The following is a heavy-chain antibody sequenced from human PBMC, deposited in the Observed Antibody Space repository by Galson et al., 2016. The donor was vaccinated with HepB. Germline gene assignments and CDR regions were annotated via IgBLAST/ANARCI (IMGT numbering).Heavy chain of an antibody. CDR3: AKDLLSDYVWGSYRFQD. Sequence: SLRLSCAASGFTFSSFGMHWVRQAPGKGLEWVAVISSDGNNKYSADSVKGRFTISRDNSENTLYLQMNSLRAEDTAVYYCAKDLLSDYVWGSYRFQDWGQGAPVTVSS. V-gene: IGHV3-30*18. J-gene: IGHJ4*02. D-gene: IGHD3-16*02. CDR2: ISSDGNNK. CDR1: GFTFSSFG.